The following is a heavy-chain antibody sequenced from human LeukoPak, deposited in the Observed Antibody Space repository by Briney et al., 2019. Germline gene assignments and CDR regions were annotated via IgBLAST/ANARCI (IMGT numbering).Heavy chain of an antibody. Sequence: ASVKVSCKASGYTFTSYGISWVRQASGQGLEWMGWISAYNGNTNYAQKLQGRVTMTTDTSTSTAYMELRSLRSDDTAVYYCARDLGYSSGWYGGNWFDPWGQGTLVAVSS. CDR1: GYTFTSYG. CDR3: ARDLGYSSGWYGGNWFDP. CDR2: ISAYNGNT. D-gene: IGHD6-19*01. V-gene: IGHV1-18*01. J-gene: IGHJ5*02.